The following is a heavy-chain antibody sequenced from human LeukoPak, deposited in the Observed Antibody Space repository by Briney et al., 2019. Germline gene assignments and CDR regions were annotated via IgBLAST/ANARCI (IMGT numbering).Heavy chain of an antibody. CDR3: ARGCVAVAGDY. CDR2: IYYSGGT. Sequence: SETLSLTCTVSGGSISGDYWSWIRQPPGKGLEWVAYIYYSGGTNYNPSLKSRVTISVDTSKNQFSLKLSSVTAADTAVYYCARGCVAVAGDYWGQGTLVTVSS. J-gene: IGHJ4*02. V-gene: IGHV4-59*12. D-gene: IGHD6-19*01. CDR1: GGSISGDY.